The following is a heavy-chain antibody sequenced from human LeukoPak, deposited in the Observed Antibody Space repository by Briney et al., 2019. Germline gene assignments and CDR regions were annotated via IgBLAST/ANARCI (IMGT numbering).Heavy chain of an antibody. Sequence: ASVKVSCKASGYTFTSYDINWVRQATGQGRGWMGWMNPNSGNTGYAQKFQGRVTMTRNTSISTAYMELSSLRSEDTAVYYCARVCGGDCYSTAFDIWGQGTMVTVSS. CDR3: ARVCGGDCYSTAFDI. CDR2: MNPNSGNT. V-gene: IGHV1-8*01. CDR1: GYTFTSYD. J-gene: IGHJ3*02. D-gene: IGHD2-21*02.